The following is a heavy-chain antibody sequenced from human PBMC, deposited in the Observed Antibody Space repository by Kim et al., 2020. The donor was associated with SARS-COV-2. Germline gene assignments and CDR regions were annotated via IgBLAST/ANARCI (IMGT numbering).Heavy chain of an antibody. CDR2: INPKSGDT. D-gene: IGHD6-19*01. Sequence: ASVKVSCKASGYGFTTYDINWVRQVKGRGFQWLGWINPKSGDTGYAQTFQGRVTMTRDTSTSTVYLDLASLASDDTAMYYCMRGRQWPSYYFDSWGQGTLVTVSS. CDR3: MRGRQWPSYYFDS. CDR1: GYGFTTYD. J-gene: IGHJ4*02. V-gene: IGHV1-8*01.